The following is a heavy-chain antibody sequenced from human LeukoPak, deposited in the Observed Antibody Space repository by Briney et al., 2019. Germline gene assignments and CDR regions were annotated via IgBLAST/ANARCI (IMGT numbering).Heavy chain of an antibody. J-gene: IGHJ4*02. CDR2: INHSGST. CDR1: GGSFSGYY. CDR3: ARGVDGYNYHFDY. D-gene: IGHD5-24*01. Sequence: PSETLSLTCAVYGGSFSGYYWSWIRQPPGKGLEWIGEINHSGSTNYNPSLKSRVTISVDTSKNQFSLKLSSVTAADTAVYYCARGVDGYNYHFDYWGQGTLVTVSS. V-gene: IGHV4-34*01.